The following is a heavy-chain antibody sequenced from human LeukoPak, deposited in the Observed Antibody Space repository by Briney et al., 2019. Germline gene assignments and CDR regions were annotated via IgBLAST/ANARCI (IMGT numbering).Heavy chain of an antibody. Sequence: GGSLRLSCAASGFTFSSYEMNWVRQAPGKGLEWVSYISSSGSTIYYADSVKGRFTISRDNAKNSLYLQMNSLRAEDTAVYYCAREQYCSGGSCYLIDYWGQGTLVTVSS. J-gene: IGHJ4*02. CDR1: GFTFSSYE. CDR3: AREQYCSGGSCYLIDY. D-gene: IGHD2-15*01. V-gene: IGHV3-48*03. CDR2: ISSSGSTI.